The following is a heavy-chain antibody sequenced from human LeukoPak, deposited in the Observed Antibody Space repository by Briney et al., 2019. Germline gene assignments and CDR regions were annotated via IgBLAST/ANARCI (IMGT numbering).Heavy chain of an antibody. CDR3: ASGLLWFGESGFDY. CDR1: GFTVSSNY. J-gene: IGHJ4*02. CDR2: IYSGGST. D-gene: IGHD3-10*01. V-gene: IGHV3-66*01. Sequence: GGSLRLSCAASGFTVSSNYMSWVRQAPGKGLEWVSVIYSGGSTYYADSVKGRFTISRDNSKNTLYLQMNSLRAEDTAVYYCASGLLWFGESGFDYWGQGTLVTVSS.